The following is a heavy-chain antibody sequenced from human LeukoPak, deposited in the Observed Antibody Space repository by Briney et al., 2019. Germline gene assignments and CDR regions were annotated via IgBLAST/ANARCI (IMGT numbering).Heavy chain of an antibody. CDR2: TYYRSKWYN. J-gene: IGHJ5*02. CDR1: GDSVSSNTAA. CDR3: ARGWRQQYGSGSYYNLYNWFDP. Sequence: SQTLSLTCAISGDSVSSNTAAWNWIRQSPSRGLEWLGRTYYRSKWYNDYAVSVKSRITINPDTSKNQFSLQLNSVTPEDTAVYYCARGWRQQYGSGSYYNLYNWFDPWGQGTLVTVSS. V-gene: IGHV6-1*01. D-gene: IGHD3-10*01.